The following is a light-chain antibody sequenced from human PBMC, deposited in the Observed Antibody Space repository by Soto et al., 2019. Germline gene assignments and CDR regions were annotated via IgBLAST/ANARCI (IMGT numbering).Light chain of an antibody. Sequence: EIVMTQSPATLSXSPGERATLSCRASQSISSDLAWYQQKPGQAPRLLIFGASTRATDIPSRISGSGSGTDFTLTISSLQSEDFAVYYCQQYNKWPPQYTFGQGTKLEIK. V-gene: IGKV3-15*01. J-gene: IGKJ2*01. CDR3: QQYNKWPPQYT. CDR1: QSISSD. CDR2: GAS.